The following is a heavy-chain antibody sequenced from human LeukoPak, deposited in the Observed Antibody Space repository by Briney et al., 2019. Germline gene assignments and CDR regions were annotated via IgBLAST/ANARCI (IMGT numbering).Heavy chain of an antibody. D-gene: IGHD5-18*01. CDR3: ARAVDTAMVYYFDY. V-gene: IGHV3-30-3*01. CDR2: ISYDGSNK. CDR1: GITLSDFW. J-gene: IGHJ4*02. Sequence: GGSLRLSCAASGITLSDFWFSWVRQAPGKGLEWVAVISYDGSNKYYADSVKGRFTISRDNSKNTLYLQMNSLRAEDTAVYYCARAVDTAMVYYFDYWGQGTLVTVSS.